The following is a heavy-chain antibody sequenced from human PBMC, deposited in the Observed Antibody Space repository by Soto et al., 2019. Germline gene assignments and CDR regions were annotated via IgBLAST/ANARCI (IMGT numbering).Heavy chain of an antibody. J-gene: IGHJ4*02. D-gene: IGHD2-15*01. Sequence: QVQLVESGGGVVQPGRSLRLSCAASGFTFSSYAMHWVRQAPGKGLEWVAVISYDGSNKYYADSVKGRFTISRDNSKNTLYLQMNSLRAEDTGVFYCARVTGGGIDYWGQGTLVTVSS. CDR3: ARVTGGGIDY. CDR1: GFTFSSYA. V-gene: IGHV3-30-3*01. CDR2: ISYDGSNK.